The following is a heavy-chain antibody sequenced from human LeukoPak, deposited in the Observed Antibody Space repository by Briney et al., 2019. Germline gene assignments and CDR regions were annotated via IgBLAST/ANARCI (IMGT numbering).Heavy chain of an antibody. J-gene: IGHJ5*02. V-gene: IGHV3-23*01. Sequence: PGGSLRLSCAASGFTFGSYAMSWVRQAPGKGLEWVSGISGSGGSTYYADSVKGRFTISRDNSKNPLYLQMNSLRAEDTAVYYCAKREMAAEETWGQGTLVTVSS. D-gene: IGHD5-24*01. CDR1: GFTFGSYA. CDR2: ISGSGGST. CDR3: AKREMAAEET.